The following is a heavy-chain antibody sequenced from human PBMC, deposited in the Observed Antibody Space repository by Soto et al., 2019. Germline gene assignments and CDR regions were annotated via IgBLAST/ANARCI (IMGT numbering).Heavy chain of an antibody. CDR1: GFTFNNAW. CDR2: IRSKADGGTI. Sequence: EVQLVESGGGLVRPGGSLRLSCVASGFTFNNAWMNWVRHAPGKGLEWVGRIRSKADGGTIDYAAPVKDRFTISRDDSKNTLHLQMNSLKTENTDVYYCTREPDYSNYFEYWGQGTLVTVSS. J-gene: IGHJ4*02. D-gene: IGHD4-4*01. V-gene: IGHV3-15*07. CDR3: TREPDYSNYFEY.